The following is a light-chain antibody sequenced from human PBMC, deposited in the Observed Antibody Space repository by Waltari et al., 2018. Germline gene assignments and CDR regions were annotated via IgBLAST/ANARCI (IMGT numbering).Light chain of an antibody. CDR3: NSYTSTSTCV. Sequence: QSALTQPASVSGSPGQSITISCTGISSDVGGYTYVSWYQQHPGKAPKLMIYDVSNRPSVVSPRFSASTSANTASLTISGLQAEDEADYYCNSYTSTSTCVFGGGTKLTVL. J-gene: IGLJ3*02. CDR1: SSDVGGYTY. V-gene: IGLV2-14*03. CDR2: DVS.